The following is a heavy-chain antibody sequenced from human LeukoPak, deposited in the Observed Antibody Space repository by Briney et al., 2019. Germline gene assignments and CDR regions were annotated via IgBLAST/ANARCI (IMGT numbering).Heavy chain of an antibody. CDR2: ISSSSSYI. CDR3: ARDLGSSSWNGAFDY. V-gene: IGHV3-21*01. J-gene: IGHJ4*02. D-gene: IGHD6-13*01. CDR1: GFTFSSYS. Sequence: PGGSLRLSCAASGFTFSSYSMNWARQAPGKGLEWVSSISSSSSYIYYADSVKGRFTISRDNAKNSLYLQMISRRAEDTAVYYCARDLGSSSWNGAFDYWGQGTLVTVSS.